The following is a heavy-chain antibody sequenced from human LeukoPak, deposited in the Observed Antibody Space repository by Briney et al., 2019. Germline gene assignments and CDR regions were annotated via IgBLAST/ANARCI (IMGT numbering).Heavy chain of an antibody. V-gene: IGHV1-2*02. CDR3: ARGRSHSYYMDV. Sequence: ASVKVSCKASGYTFTGYYMHWVRQAPGQGLEWMGWINPNSGGTNHAQKFQGRVTMTRDTSISTAYMELSRLRSDDTAVYYCARGRSHSYYMDVWGKGTTVTISS. CDR1: GYTFTGYY. D-gene: IGHD5-24*01. J-gene: IGHJ6*03. CDR2: INPNSGGT.